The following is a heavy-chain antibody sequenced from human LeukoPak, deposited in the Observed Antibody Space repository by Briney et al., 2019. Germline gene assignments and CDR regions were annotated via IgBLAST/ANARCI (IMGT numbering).Heavy chain of an antibody. CDR3: ARVNSGIMGGDYYYYHIDV. CDR2: INPDGSER. CDR1: GFSFRIDW. V-gene: IGHV3-7*01. J-gene: IGHJ6*03. Sequence: GGSLRLSCLASGFSFRIDWMSWVRQVPGKWLEWVANINPDGSERYYVGSVRGRFIVSRDNAKNSLSLQMNSLRAEDTAVYYCARVNSGIMGGDYYYYHIDVWGKGTTVTVSS. D-gene: IGHD1-26*01.